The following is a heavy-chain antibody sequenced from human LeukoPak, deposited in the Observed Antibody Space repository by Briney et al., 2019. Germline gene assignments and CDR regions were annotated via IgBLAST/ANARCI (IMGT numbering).Heavy chain of an antibody. J-gene: IGHJ4*02. D-gene: IGHD6-19*01. CDR3: ARELSISGLDY. CDR2: ISAYNGNT. CDR1: GYTFTIYG. Sequence: ASVTVSCKASGYTFTIYGISWVRQAPGQGREWMGWISAYNGNTNYAQKLQGRVTMTTDTSTSTAYMELRSLRSDDTAVYYCARELSISGLDYWGQGTLVTVSS. V-gene: IGHV1-18*01.